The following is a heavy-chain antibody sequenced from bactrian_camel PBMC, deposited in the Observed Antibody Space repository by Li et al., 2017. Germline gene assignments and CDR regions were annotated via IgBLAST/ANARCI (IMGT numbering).Heavy chain of an antibody. V-gene: IGHV3S2*01. CDR2: IYTSDGTT. D-gene: IGHD1*01. Sequence: VQLVESGGGSVQTGGSLRLSCAASGYRYSWPCMGWFRQAPGKGLEWVSSIYTSDGTTNSADSVKGRFTIFRENTENMLYLQMNSLKSEDTAVYYCVTWDYWGQGTQVTVS. J-gene: IGHJ4*01. CDR3: VTWDY. CDR1: GYRYSWPC.